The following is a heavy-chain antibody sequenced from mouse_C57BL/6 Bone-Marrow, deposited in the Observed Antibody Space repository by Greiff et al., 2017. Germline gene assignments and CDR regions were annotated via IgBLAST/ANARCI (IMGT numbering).Heavy chain of an antibody. CDR1: GYTFTDHT. J-gene: IGHJ4*01. Sequence: VQGVESDAELVKPGASVKISCKVSGYTFTDHTIHWMKQRPEQGLEWIGYIYPRDGSTKYNEKFKGKATLPADKSSSTAYMQLNSLTSEDSAVYFCARWGGSSYENAMDYWGQGTSVTVSS. CDR2: IYPRDGST. D-gene: IGHD1-1*01. CDR3: ARWGGSSYENAMDY. V-gene: IGHV1-78*01.